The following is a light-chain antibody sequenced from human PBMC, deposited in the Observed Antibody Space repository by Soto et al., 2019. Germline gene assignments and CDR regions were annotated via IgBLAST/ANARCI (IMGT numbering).Light chain of an antibody. V-gene: IGLV2-14*01. CDR1: SSDVGGSNY. Sequence: QSVLTQPASVSGSPGQSITISCTGTSSDVGGSNYVSWYQQHPGKAPKLMIYDVNNRPSGVSNRFSGSKSGNTASLTISGLQAEDEADYYCGSYTSSSTLYVVGTGTKLTVL. J-gene: IGLJ1*01. CDR3: GSYTSSSTLYV. CDR2: DVN.